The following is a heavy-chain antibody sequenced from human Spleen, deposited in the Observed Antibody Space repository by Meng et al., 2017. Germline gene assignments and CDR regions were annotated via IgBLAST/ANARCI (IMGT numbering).Heavy chain of an antibody. V-gene: IGHV3-48*03. CDR3: VRKTRYCGGDCYPDY. CDR1: GFTFSSYA. Sequence: GESLKISCAASGFTFSSYAMHWVRQAPGKGLERVSKISTSGSDIYYADSVKGRFTISRDNAKNSLYLKMNSLRAEDTAVYYCVRKTRYCGGDCYPDYWGQGTLVTVSS. D-gene: IGHD2-21*02. CDR2: ISTSGSDI. J-gene: IGHJ4*02.